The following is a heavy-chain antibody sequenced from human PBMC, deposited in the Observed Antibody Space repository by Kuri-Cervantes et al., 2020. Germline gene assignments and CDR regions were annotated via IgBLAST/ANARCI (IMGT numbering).Heavy chain of an antibody. J-gene: IGHJ4*02. Sequence: SETLSLTCTVSGGSVSSGSYYWSWIRQPPGKGLEWIGYIYYSGSTNYNPSLKSRVTISVDTSKNQFFLKLSSVTAADTAVYYCARGSVYGDYVQSTSLAYWGQGTLVTVSS. V-gene: IGHV4-61*01. CDR1: GGSVSSGSYY. CDR2: IYYSGST. CDR3: ARGSVYGDYVQSTSLAY. D-gene: IGHD4-17*01.